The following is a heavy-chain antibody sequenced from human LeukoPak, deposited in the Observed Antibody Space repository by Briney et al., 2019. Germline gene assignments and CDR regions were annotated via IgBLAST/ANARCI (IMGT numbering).Heavy chain of an antibody. J-gene: IGHJ4*02. V-gene: IGHV4-59*01. D-gene: IGHD6-19*01. Sequence: SETLSLTCTVSGGSISSYYWSWIRQPPGKGLEWIGYIYYSGNTNYNPSLRSRVTISVDTSKNQFSLQLNSVTAADTAVYYCARYAYGSGPFDYWGQGTLITVSS. CDR1: GGSISSYY. CDR3: ARYAYGSGPFDY. CDR2: IYYSGNT.